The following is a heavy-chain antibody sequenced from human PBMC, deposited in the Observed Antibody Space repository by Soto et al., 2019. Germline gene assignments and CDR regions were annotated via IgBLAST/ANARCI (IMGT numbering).Heavy chain of an antibody. J-gene: IGHJ4*02. CDR3: ARGVGSGDILTGYYIGY. Sequence: GGSLRLSCAASGFTFSSYWMHWVRQAPGKGLVWVSRINSDGSSTSYADSVKGRFTISRDNAKNTLYLQMNSLRAEDTVVYYCARGVGSGDILTGYYIGYWGQGTLVTVSS. CDR1: GFTFSSYW. D-gene: IGHD3-9*01. V-gene: IGHV3-74*01. CDR2: INSDGSST.